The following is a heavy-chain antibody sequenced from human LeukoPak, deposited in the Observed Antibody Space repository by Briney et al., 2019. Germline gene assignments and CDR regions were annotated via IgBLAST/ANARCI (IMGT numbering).Heavy chain of an antibody. CDR1: GFTFSNYW. V-gene: IGHV3-7*03. D-gene: IGHD6-25*01. J-gene: IGHJ3*02. Sequence: PGGSLRLSCAASGFTFSNYWMSWVRQAPGKGLEWVANIMQDGSEKYYVDSVKGRFTISRDNAKNSLSLQMNSLRAEDTAVYSCASPKYAAAFDIWGQGTMVTVSS. CDR2: IMQDGSEK. CDR3: ASPKYAAAFDI.